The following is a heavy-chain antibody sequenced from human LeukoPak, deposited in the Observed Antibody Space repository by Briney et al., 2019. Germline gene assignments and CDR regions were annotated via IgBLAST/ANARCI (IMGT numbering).Heavy chain of an antibody. J-gene: IGHJ5*02. V-gene: IGHV4-59*01. CDR1: GGSINSYY. D-gene: IGHD6-19*01. CDR2: IYDSGST. CDR3: ARYSSGWYGPRWFDP. Sequence: SETLSLTCTVSGGSINSYYWSWIRQPPGKGLEWIGYIYDSGSTNYNPSLKSRVTISVDTSNNQFSLKLSSVTAADTAVYYCARYSSGWYGPRWFDPWGQGTLVTVSS.